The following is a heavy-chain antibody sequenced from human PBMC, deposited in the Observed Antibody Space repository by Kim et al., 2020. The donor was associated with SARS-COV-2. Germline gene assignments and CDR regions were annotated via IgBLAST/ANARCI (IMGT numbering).Heavy chain of an antibody. Sequence: GGSLRLSCAASGFTFSSYAMHWVRQAPGKGLEWVAVISYDGSNKYYADSVKGRFTISRDNSKNTLYLQMNSLRAEDTAVYYCAREYPLVGATGYYYYGM. D-gene: IGHD1-26*01. CDR3: AREYPLVGATGYYYYGM. J-gene: IGHJ6*01. V-gene: IGHV3-30-3*01. CDR1: GFTFSSYA. CDR2: ISYDGSNK.